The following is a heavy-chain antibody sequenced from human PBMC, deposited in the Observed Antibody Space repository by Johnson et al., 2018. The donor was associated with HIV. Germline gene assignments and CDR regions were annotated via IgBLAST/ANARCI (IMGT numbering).Heavy chain of an antibody. J-gene: IGHJ3*02. CDR1: GFTFNDYY. Sequence: VQLVESGGGVVQPGTSLRLSCVASGFTFNDYYMTWIRQAPGKGLEWISYISNSGSTADYADSVKGRFTSSRDNSKNSLYLQMSSLRVEDTAVYYCARGSGVGAFDIWGQGTMVTVSS. V-gene: IGHV3-11*04. D-gene: IGHD7-27*01. CDR2: ISNSGSTA. CDR3: ARGSGVGAFDI.